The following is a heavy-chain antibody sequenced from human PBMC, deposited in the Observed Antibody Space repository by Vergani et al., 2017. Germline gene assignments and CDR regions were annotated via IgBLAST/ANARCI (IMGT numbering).Heavy chain of an antibody. CDR2: INIGGRT. V-gene: IGHV3-66*02. CDR1: SFRVSSHY. CDR3: ARGMTTETTDLDGFDI. J-gene: IGHJ3*02. Sequence: LVESGGGLVQPGGSLRLSCAASSFRVSSHYMTWVRQAPGKGLEWVSTINIGGRTSYADSVKGRLTLTRDDSKNTLHLQMNSLRPEDTAVYYCARGMTTETTDLDGFDIWGQGTMVSVSS. D-gene: IGHD4-17*01.